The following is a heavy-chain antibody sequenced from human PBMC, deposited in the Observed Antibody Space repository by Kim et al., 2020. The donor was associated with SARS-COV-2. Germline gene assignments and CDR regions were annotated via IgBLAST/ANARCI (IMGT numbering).Heavy chain of an antibody. CDR2: ISRSRYTT. CDR3: ARGDVSMDRGGDGMDI. J-gene: IGHJ6*02. CDR1: GFIVSDQH. D-gene: IGHD3-10*01. V-gene: IGHV3-11*05. Sequence: GGSLRLSCAASGFIVSDQHMNWMRQAPGKGLEWVACISRSRYTTTYADSVKGRFTISSDSADNSLVLQLNNLRAEDSAIYYCARGDVSMDRGGDGMDIWGPGTTVTVSS.